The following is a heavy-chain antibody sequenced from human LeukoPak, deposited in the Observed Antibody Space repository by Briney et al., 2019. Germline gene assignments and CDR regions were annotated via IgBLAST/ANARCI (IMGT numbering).Heavy chain of an antibody. V-gene: IGHV3-74*01. CDR3: ARDWVYKIDY. J-gene: IGHJ4*02. Sequence: GGSLRLSCETAGFTISSYVMNWVRRTRGKGLVWVSRISHDGFISYADSVKGRFTISRDNAKNTLILQMNSLRAEDTAVYYCARDWVYKIDYWGRGTLVTVSS. CDR2: ISHDGFI. CDR1: GFTISSYV. D-gene: IGHD5-24*01.